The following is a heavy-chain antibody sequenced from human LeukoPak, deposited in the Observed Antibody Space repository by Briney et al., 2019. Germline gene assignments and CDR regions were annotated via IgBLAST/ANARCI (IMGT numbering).Heavy chain of an antibody. CDR1: GGSISSGSYY. J-gene: IGHJ5*02. CDR2: IYASGST. D-gene: IGHD1-26*01. CDR3: ARDPRGIVGANHNWFDP. Sequence: SQTLSLTCTVSGGSISSGSYYWSWIRQPAGKGLEWIGRIYASGSTNYNPSLKSRVTMSVDTSKSQFSLKLISVTAADTAVYYCARDPRGIVGANHNWFDPWGQGTLVTVSS. V-gene: IGHV4-61*02.